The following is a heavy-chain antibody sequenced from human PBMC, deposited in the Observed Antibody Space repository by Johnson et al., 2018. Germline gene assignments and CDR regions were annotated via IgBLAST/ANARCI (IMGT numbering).Heavy chain of an antibody. CDR1: GFTFSRYW. CDR2: INLDGSEK. Sequence: VQLQESGGGLVQPGGSXRLSCVGSGFTFSRYWMTWVRQAPGKGLEWVANINLDGSEKYYVDSVKGRFTISRDNVKNSHYLQMNSLRAEDTAVYYCARDGEYFQYWGQGTLVTVSS. J-gene: IGHJ1*01. CDR3: ARDGEYFQY. V-gene: IGHV3-7*01.